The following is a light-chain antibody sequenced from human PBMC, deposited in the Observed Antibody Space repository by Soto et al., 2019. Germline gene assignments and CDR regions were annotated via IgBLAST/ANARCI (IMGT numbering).Light chain of an antibody. CDR1: SSDVGGYTY. J-gene: IGLJ1*01. CDR3: NSYTSGSTYV. V-gene: IGLV2-14*01. Sequence: QSSLTHPASLSGSPGQSITISCTGTSSDVGGYTYVSWYQQHPGKAPKLIIYEVSNRPSGVSNRFSGSRSGNTASLTISGLQAEDEADYCCNSYTSGSTYVFGTGTKVTVL. CDR2: EVS.